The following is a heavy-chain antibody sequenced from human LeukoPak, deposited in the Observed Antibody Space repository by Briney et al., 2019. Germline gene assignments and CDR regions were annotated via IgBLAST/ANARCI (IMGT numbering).Heavy chain of an antibody. D-gene: IGHD3-9*01. V-gene: IGHV3-9*03. CDR2: ISWNSGSI. CDR3: AKDMTGGLDY. CDR1: GFTFSSYA. J-gene: IGHJ4*02. Sequence: GGSLRLSCAASGFTFSSYAMSWVRQAPGKGLEWVSGISWNSGSIGYADSVKGRFTISRDNAKNSLYLQMNSLRAEDMALYYCAKDMTGGLDYWGQGTLVTVSS.